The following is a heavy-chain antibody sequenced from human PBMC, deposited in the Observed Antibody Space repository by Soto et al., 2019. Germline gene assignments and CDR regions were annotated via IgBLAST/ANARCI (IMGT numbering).Heavy chain of an antibody. J-gene: IGHJ6*02. Sequence: QVQLVQSGAEVKKPGSSVKVSCKASGGTFSSYTISWVRQAPGQGLEWMGRIIPILGIANYAQKFQGRVTVPADQSTSTAYMEQISLRSEDTAVYYCAREVGYVVGNGWTAYYGMDVWGQGTTVTVSS. D-gene: IGHD2-8*02. CDR2: IIPILGIA. CDR1: GGTFSSYT. CDR3: AREVGYVVGNGWTAYYGMDV. V-gene: IGHV1-69*08.